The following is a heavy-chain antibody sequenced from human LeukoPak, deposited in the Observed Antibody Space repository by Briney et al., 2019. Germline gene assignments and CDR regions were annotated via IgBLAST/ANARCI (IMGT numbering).Heavy chain of an antibody. CDR3: ARKIGAFGV. CDR2: ISAYNGNT. Sequence: ASVKVSCKASGYTFTGYYMHWVRQAPGQGLEWMGWISAYNGNTNYAQKLQGRVTMTRDTSISTAYMELSSLTSEDTAVYYCARKIGAFGVWGQGTTVTVSS. D-gene: IGHD3-3*01. CDR1: GYTFTGYY. J-gene: IGHJ6*02. V-gene: IGHV1-2*02.